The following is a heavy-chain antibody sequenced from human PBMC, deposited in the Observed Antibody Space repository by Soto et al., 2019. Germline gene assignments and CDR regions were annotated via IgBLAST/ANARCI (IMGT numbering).Heavy chain of an antibody. V-gene: IGHV3-7*01. CDR3: ARDQLVVVPDALYYYYYCIDD. J-gene: IGHJ6*01. D-gene: IGHD2-2*01. CDR1: GFTFSSYW. Sequence: PVGSLRLSCAASGFTFSSYWMSWVRQSPGKGLEWVANIKQDGSEKYYVDSVKGRFTISRDNAKNSLYLQMNSLRAEDTAVYYCARDQLVVVPDALYYYYYCIDDWGQGPTVTVSS. CDR2: IKQDGSEK.